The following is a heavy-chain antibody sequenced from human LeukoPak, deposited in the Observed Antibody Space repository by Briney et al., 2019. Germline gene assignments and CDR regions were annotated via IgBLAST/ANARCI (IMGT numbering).Heavy chain of an antibody. V-gene: IGHV3-7*01. Sequence: GGSLRLSCAPSGFTFSRYWMTWVRQPPGKGLEWVASIKYDGRQKYYLDSVKGRFSVSRDNAKNSVYLQMDSLRAADTALYYCARDASRGFDTWGQGTLVTVSS. D-gene: IGHD5-24*01. J-gene: IGHJ4*02. CDR1: GFTFSRYW. CDR2: IKYDGRQK. CDR3: ARDASRGFDT.